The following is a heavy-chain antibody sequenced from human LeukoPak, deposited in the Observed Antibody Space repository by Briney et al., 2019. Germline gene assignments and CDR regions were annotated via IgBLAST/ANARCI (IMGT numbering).Heavy chain of an antibody. CDR1: GGSISNYY. J-gene: IGHJ4*02. CDR2: ISYSGST. D-gene: IGHD5-12*01. V-gene: IGHV4-59*08. CDR3: ARHRTNIYSGYEV. Sequence: PSETLSLTCTVSGGSISNYYWSWIRQPPGKGLEWIGYISYSGSTNYNPSLRSRVTISVDTSKSQFSLNLYSVTAADTAVYYCARHRTNIYSGYEVWGQGTLVTVSS.